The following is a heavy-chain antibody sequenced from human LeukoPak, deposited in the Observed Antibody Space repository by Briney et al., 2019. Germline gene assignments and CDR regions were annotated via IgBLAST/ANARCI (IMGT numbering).Heavy chain of an antibody. CDR1: GFTFSSYS. J-gene: IGHJ4*02. V-gene: IGHV3-21*01. Sequence: GGSLRLSCAASGFTFSSYSMNWVRQAPGKGLEWVSSISSSSSYIYYADSVKGRFTISRDNAKNSLYLQMNSLRAEDTAVYYCVRDSDTAMPKLGYYFDYWGQGTLVTVSS. CDR2: ISSSSSYI. CDR3: VRDSDTAMPKLGYYFDY. D-gene: IGHD5-18*01.